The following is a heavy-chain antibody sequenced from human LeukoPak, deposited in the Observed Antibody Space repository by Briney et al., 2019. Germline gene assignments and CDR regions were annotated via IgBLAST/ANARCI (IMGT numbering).Heavy chain of an antibody. Sequence: PGGSLRLSCAASGFTVSSNYMTWVRQAPGKGLEWVSAIYSGGSTYYADSVKGRFTISRHNSKNTLYLQMDSLRPEDTAVYYCARDLRGGGIDAFDIWGQGTMVTVSS. CDR1: GFTVSSNY. CDR3: ARDLRGGGIDAFDI. V-gene: IGHV3-53*04. D-gene: IGHD4-23*01. CDR2: IYSGGST. J-gene: IGHJ3*02.